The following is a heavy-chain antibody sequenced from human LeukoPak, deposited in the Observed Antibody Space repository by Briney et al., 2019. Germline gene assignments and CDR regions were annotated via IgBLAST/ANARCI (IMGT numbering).Heavy chain of an antibody. V-gene: IGHV3-74*01. CDR2: INTDGTIT. CDR1: GFTFTSYW. J-gene: IGHJ4*02. Sequence: GGSLRLSCAASGFTFTSYWMHWVRQAPGKGLVWLSRINTDGTITSYADSLEGRFTISRDDAKNTVYLQMNSLRTEDTAVYYCARPGVGFDYWGQGALVTVSS. CDR3: ARPGVGFDY.